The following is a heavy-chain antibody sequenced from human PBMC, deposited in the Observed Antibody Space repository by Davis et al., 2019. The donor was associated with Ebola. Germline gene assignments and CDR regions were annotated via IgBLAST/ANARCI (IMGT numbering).Heavy chain of an antibody. V-gene: IGHV1-2*02. Sequence: ASVKVSCKASGYTFTGYYMHWVRQAPGQGLEWMGWINPNSGGTNYAQKFQGRVTMTRDTSISTAYMELSRLRSDDTAVYYCARGRRITMIVVVITSSVDYWGQGTLVTVSS. CDR3: ARGRRITMIVVVITSSVDY. J-gene: IGHJ4*02. D-gene: IGHD3-22*01. CDR1: GYTFTGYY. CDR2: INPNSGGT.